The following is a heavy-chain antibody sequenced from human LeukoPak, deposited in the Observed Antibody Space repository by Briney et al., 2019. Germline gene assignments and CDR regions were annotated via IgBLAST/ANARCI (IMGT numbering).Heavy chain of an antibody. Sequence: GGSLRLSCAATGFTFSNAWMSWVRQAPGKGLEWVGRIKSKTDGGTTDYAAPVKGRFTISRDDSKNTLYLQMNSLKTEDTAVYYCTTADSSGYHYVGDAFDIWGQGTMVTVSS. CDR1: GFTFSNAW. D-gene: IGHD3-22*01. J-gene: IGHJ3*02. CDR3: TTADSSGYHYVGDAFDI. V-gene: IGHV3-15*01. CDR2: IKSKTDGGTT.